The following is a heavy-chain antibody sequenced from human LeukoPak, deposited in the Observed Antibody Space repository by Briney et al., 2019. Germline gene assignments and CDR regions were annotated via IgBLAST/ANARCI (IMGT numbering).Heavy chain of an antibody. Sequence: ASVKVSCKASGYTFTSYGISWVRQAPGQGLEWMGWINPNSGGTKYAQMFQGRVTMTSDTSISTAYMELSRLRSDDTAVYYCARDVVGARSIDYWGQGTLVTVSS. CDR1: GYTFTSYG. CDR3: ARDVVGARSIDY. J-gene: IGHJ4*02. V-gene: IGHV1-2*02. CDR2: INPNSGGT. D-gene: IGHD1-26*01.